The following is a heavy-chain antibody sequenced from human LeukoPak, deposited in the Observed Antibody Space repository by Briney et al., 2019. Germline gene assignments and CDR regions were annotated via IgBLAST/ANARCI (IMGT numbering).Heavy chain of an antibody. Sequence: GGPLRLSCAASGFTFSDFWMHWVRQAPRKGLEWVSSISSSSNYIYYADSVKGRFTISRDNAKSSLSPQMNGLSAEDTAVYYCARDGYNSANGIDVWGQGTMVTVSS. CDR3: ARDGYNSANGIDV. CDR1: GFTFSDFW. CDR2: ISSSSNYI. D-gene: IGHD1-1*01. J-gene: IGHJ3*01. V-gene: IGHV3-21*01.